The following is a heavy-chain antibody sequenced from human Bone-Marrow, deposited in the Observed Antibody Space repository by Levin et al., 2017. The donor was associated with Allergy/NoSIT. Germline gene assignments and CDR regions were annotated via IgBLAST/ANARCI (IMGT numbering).Heavy chain of an antibody. D-gene: IGHD1-7*01. CDR3: AKALRNYYETSGYSFYYGIDV. CDR1: GFTFSSYG. V-gene: IGHV3-30*18. J-gene: IGHJ6*02. Sequence: GESLKISCVASGFTFSSYGMHWVRQAPGKGLEWVAVLSYDGSNRYYADSVKGRFIISRDNMKNTLYLHMSSLRPEDAAEYYCAKALRNYYETSGYSFYYGIDVWGQGTTVTVSS. CDR2: LSYDGSNR.